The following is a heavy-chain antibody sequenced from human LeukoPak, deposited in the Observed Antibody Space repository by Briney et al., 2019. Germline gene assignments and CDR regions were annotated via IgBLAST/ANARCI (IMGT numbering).Heavy chain of an antibody. J-gene: IGHJ4*02. Sequence: ETLSLTCTVSGGSISSYYWSWIRQPPGKGLEWIGYIYYSGSTNYNPSLKSRVAISVDTSKNQFSLKLSSVTAADTAVYYCARGTHSGVDYWGQGTLVTVSS. D-gene: IGHD3-10*01. V-gene: IGHV4-59*01. CDR3: ARGTHSGVDY. CDR1: GGSISSYY. CDR2: IYYSGST.